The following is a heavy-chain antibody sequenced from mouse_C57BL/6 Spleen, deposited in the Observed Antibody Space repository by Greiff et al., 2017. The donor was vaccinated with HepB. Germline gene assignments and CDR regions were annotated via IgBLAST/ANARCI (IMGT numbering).Heavy chain of an antibody. CDR3: TRHYYGSSYEDWYFDV. Sequence: VQLKESGAELVRPGASVKLSCTASGFNFKDYYMHWVKQRPEQGLEWIGRIDPEDGDTEYAPKFQGKATMTADTSSNTAYLQLSSLTSEDTAVYYCTRHYYGSSYEDWYFDVWGTGTTVTVSS. CDR2: IDPEDGDT. J-gene: IGHJ1*03. CDR1: GFNFKDYY. V-gene: IGHV14-1*01. D-gene: IGHD1-1*01.